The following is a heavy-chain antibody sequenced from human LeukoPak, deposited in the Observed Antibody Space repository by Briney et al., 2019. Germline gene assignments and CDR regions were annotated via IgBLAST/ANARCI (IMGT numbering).Heavy chain of an antibody. V-gene: IGHV3-66*01. J-gene: IGHJ6*02. CDR2: IYSGGST. CDR1: GFTVSSNY. D-gene: IGHD2-2*01. Sequence: PGGSLRLSCAASGFTVSSNYMSWVRQAPGKGLEWVSVIYSGGSTYYADSVKGRFTISRDNSKNTLYLQMNSLRAKDTAVYYCAREVRYCSSTSCYLWVMDVWGQGTTVTVSS. CDR3: AREVRYCSSTSCYLWVMDV.